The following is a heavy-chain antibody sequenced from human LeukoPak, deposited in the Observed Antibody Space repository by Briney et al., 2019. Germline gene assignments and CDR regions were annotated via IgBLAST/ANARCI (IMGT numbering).Heavy chain of an antibody. CDR1: GFTFRSYS. CDR3: ARARHYYYMDV. J-gene: IGHJ6*03. Sequence: GGSLRLSCAASGFTFRSYSMNWVRQAPGKGLEWVSHISSSSSTISYADSVKGRFTISRDNAKNSLYLQMNSLRAEDTAVYYCARARHYYYMDVWGKGTTVTVSS. CDR2: ISSSSSTI. V-gene: IGHV3-48*01.